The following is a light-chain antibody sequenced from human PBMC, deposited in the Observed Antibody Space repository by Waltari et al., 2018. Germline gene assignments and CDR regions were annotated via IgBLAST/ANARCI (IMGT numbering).Light chain of an antibody. CDR2: DVT. CDR3: SSYRGGITWV. CDR1: NSDVGGFNY. Sequence: QSALTQPASVSGSPGQSITISCTGTNSDVGGFNYVPWYQQYPGKAPKLIIYDVTSRPSRGSTRFSGSKSGNTAALIISGLQAEDEADYYCSSYRGGITWVFGGGTKLTVL. J-gene: IGLJ3*02. V-gene: IGLV2-14*03.